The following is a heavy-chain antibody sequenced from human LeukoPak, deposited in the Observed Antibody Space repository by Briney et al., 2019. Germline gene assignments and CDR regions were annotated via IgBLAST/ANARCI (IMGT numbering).Heavy chain of an antibody. CDR3: ARQWSPLYYFDY. Sequence: ASVKVSCXASGYTFTSYGISWVRRAPGQGLEWMGWISAYNGNTNYAQKLQGRVTMTTDTSTSTAYMELRSLRSDDTAVYYCARQWSPLYYFDYWGQGTLVTVSS. D-gene: IGHD2-8*01. J-gene: IGHJ4*02. V-gene: IGHV1-18*01. CDR2: ISAYNGNT. CDR1: GYTFTSYG.